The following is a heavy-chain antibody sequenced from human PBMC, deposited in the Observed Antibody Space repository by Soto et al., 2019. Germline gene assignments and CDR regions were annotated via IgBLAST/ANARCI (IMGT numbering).Heavy chain of an antibody. CDR3: AHYDYGDSLDY. CDR1: GFSLSTSGVG. CDR2: IYWNDDK. J-gene: IGHJ4*02. Sequence: QITLKESGPTLVKPTQTLTLTCTFSGFSLSTSGVGVGWIRQPPGKALEWLALIYWNDDKRYSPSLKSRLTLTKDTSKNQVVLTMTNMDPVDTATYYCAHYDYGDSLDYWGQGTLVTVSS. D-gene: IGHD4-17*01. V-gene: IGHV2-5*01.